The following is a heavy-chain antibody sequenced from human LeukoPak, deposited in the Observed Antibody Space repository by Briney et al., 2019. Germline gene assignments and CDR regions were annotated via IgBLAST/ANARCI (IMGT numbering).Heavy chain of an antibody. Sequence: GGSLRLSCAASGFDFSTYAINWVRQAPGKGLEWVSSISTMSNYIFYGDSVKGRFTISRDNAKNSVYLQMTSLRPEDTAVYYCSGDRLGGLDLWGQGTLVTVSS. J-gene: IGHJ5*02. D-gene: IGHD5-12*01. CDR1: GFDFSTYA. CDR3: SGDRLGGLDL. CDR2: ISTMSNYI. V-gene: IGHV3-21*01.